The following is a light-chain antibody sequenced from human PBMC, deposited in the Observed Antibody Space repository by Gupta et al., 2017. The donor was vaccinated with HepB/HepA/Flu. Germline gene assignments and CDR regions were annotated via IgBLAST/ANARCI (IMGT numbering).Light chain of an antibody. J-gene: IGKJ4*01. CDR2: AVS. V-gene: IGKV1-39*01. CDR1: QSISSY. CDR3: QQSYSIPLT. Sequence: DIQMTQSPSSLSASVGDRVTITCRASQSISSYLNWYQQKPGKAPKFLIYAVSSLQSGVPSRFSGSGSGTDFTLTISSLQPEDFATYYCQQSYSIPLTFGGGTKVEIK.